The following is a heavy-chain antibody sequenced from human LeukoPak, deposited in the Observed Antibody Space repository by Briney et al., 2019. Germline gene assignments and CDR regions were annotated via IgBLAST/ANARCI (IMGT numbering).Heavy chain of an antibody. V-gene: IGHV3-33*06. D-gene: IGHD2-15*01. CDR3: PKGGGWVAQGLFDY. J-gene: IGHJ4*02. Sequence: PGGSLRLSCAASGFTFSSYGMHWVRQAPGKGLEWVAVIWYGRGNKYYSDSVKGRFTISRDNSKNTLYLQMNSLRDENTAVYYCPKGGGWVAQGLFDYWGQGTLVTVSS. CDR2: IWYGRGNK. CDR1: GFTFSSYG.